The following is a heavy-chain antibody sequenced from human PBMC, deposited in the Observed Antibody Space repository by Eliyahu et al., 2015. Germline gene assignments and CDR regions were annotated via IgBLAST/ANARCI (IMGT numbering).Heavy chain of an antibody. Sequence: QVQLQESGPGLVKPSQTLSLXCTVXGGSIXSGGXYGSWIRQHPGKGLEWIGYIYYNGNTYYNPSLKSRVTISVDTSKNQFSLKLNSVTAADTAVYYCARDTPNCSGGSCYSNGMDVWGQGTTVTVSS. CDR1: GGSIXSGGXY. CDR3: ARDTPNCSGGSCYSNGMDV. CDR2: IYYNGNT. J-gene: IGHJ6*02. V-gene: IGHV4-31*03. D-gene: IGHD2-15*01.